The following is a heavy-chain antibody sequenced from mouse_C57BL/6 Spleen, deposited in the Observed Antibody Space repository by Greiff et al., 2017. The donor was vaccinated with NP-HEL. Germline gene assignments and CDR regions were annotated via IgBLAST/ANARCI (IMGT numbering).Heavy chain of an antibody. Sequence: LKQSGASVKISCKASGYAFSSYWMNWVKQRPGKGLEWIGQIYPGDGDTNYNGKFKGKATLTADKSSSTAYMQLSSLTSEDSAVYFCAGYYGSSPAWFAYWGQGTLVTVSA. CDR1: GYAFSSYW. CDR2: IYPGDGDT. V-gene: IGHV1-80*01. CDR3: AGYYGSSPAWFAY. J-gene: IGHJ3*01. D-gene: IGHD1-1*01.